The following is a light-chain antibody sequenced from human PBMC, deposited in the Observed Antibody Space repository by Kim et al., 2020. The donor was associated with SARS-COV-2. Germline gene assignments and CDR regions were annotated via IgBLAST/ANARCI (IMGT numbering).Light chain of an antibody. V-gene: IGLV3-19*01. CDR1: SLRSYY. J-gene: IGLJ2*01. CDR2: GKN. CDR3: NSRDSSGNHV. Sequence: VAWGQTVRSTCQGDSLRSYYASWYQQKPGQAPVLVIYGKNNRPSGIPDRFSGSSSGNTASLTITGAQAEDEADYYCNSRDSSGNHVFGGGTQLTVL.